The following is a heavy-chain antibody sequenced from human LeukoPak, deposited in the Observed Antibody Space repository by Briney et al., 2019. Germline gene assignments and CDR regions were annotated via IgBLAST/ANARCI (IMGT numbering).Heavy chain of an antibody. Sequence: GGSLRLSCAASGFTVSSNYMSWVRQAPGKGLEWVSVIYSGGSTYYADSVKGRFTISRDNSKNTLYLQMNSLRAEDTAVYYCARVLRYFDWANGGFDYWGQGTLVTVSS. CDR3: ARVLRYFDWANGGFDY. J-gene: IGHJ4*02. D-gene: IGHD3-9*01. CDR2: IYSGGST. V-gene: IGHV3-53*01. CDR1: GFTVSSNY.